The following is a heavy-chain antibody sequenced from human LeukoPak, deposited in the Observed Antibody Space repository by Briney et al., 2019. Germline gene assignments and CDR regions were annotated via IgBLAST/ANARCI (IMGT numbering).Heavy chain of an antibody. Sequence: ASVKVSCKASGYAFTNYVISWVRQAPGQGLEWMGWISPYNGNTDYAEKLQDRVTMTADTSTSTVYMELQSLRSDDTAVYYCARDVKPGYYDSSGKLNFFDYWGQGTLVTVSS. CDR3: ARDVKPGYYDSSGKLNFFDY. CDR1: GYAFTNYV. J-gene: IGHJ4*02. V-gene: IGHV1-18*01. D-gene: IGHD3-22*01. CDR2: ISPYNGNT.